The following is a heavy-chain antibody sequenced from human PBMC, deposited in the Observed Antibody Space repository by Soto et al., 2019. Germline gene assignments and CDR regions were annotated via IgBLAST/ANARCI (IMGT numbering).Heavy chain of an antibody. V-gene: IGHV4-4*07. CDR1: GDSVSSHY. CDR3: ATKPLAHYYFDF. J-gene: IGHJ4*02. Sequence: SETLSLTCTVSGDSVSSHYWSWIRQPAGKGLEWLGRLYNDERTNYNPSLKSRVTMSMDTSKNKCSLKLTSVTAADSAVYFCATKPLAHYYFDFWGQGILVTVNS. CDR2: LYNDERT.